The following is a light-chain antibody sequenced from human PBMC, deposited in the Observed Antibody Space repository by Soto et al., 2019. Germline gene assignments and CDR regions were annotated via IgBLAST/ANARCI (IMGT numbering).Light chain of an antibody. Sequence: EVVLTQSPGTLSLSPGERATLSCRASQSIGTSLAWYRQTPGQAPRILIYAASTRATGIPDRFSGSGSGTDSTLTINRLEPEDFAVYYCQQYGSSLPFGGGTKVES. V-gene: IGKV3-20*01. CDR1: QSIGTS. J-gene: IGKJ4*01. CDR2: AAS. CDR3: QQYGSSLP.